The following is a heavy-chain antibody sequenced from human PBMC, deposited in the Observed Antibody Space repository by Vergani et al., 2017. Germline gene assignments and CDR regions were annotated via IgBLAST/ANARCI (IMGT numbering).Heavy chain of an antibody. D-gene: IGHD2-15*01. CDR2: ISGSGGST. CDR3: AKREGCSGGSCYSRYYYYYMDV. CDR1: GFTFSDFS. V-gene: IGHV3-23*04. Sequence: VQLVESGGGLVKPGGSLRLSCAASGFTFSDFSMSWVRQAPGKGLEWVSAISGSGGSTYYADSVKGRFTISRDNSKNTLYLQMNSLRAEDTAVYYCAKREGCSGGSCYSRYYYYYMDVWGKGTTVTVSS. J-gene: IGHJ6*03.